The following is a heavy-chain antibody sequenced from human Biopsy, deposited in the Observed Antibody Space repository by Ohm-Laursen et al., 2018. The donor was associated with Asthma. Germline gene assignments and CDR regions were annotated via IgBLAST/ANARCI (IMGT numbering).Heavy chain of an antibody. CDR3: VRDGTDDAFDI. V-gene: IGHV3-9*03. CDR2: VSWNSRDI. Sequence: SLRLSCTASGFTFDDFAMHWVRQAPGKGLEWVASVSWNSRDIAYADSVKGRFTMARGNSKNTLDLQMNSLREEDMAAYYCVRDGTDDAFDIWGQGTVVSVSS. D-gene: IGHD1-1*01. CDR1: GFTFDDFA. J-gene: IGHJ3*02.